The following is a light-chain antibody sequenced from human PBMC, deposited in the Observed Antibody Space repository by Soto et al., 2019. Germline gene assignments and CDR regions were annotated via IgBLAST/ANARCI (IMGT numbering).Light chain of an antibody. CDR2: DAS. J-gene: IGKJ2*01. CDR3: QQYDNLPYT. V-gene: IGKV1-33*01. CDR1: QDISND. Sequence: DIQMTQSPSSLSASVGDRVTITCQASQDISNDLNWYQQKPGKAPKLLIYDASNLETGVPSRFSGSGSGTDFTFTISSLQPEDIATYYYQQYDNLPYTFGQGTKLEIK.